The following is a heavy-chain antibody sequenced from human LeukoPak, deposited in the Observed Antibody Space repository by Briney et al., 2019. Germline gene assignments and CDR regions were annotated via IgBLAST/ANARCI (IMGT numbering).Heavy chain of an antibody. D-gene: IGHD2-21*01. Sequence: GASVKVSCKASGGTFSSYAISWVRQAPGQGLEWMGGIIPIFGTANYAQKFQGRVTITADKSTSTAYMELSSLRSEDTAVYYCARGVVIAPQTFDYWGQGTLVTVSS. CDR3: ARGVVIAPQTFDY. J-gene: IGHJ4*02. CDR1: GGTFSSYA. V-gene: IGHV1-69*06. CDR2: IIPIFGTA.